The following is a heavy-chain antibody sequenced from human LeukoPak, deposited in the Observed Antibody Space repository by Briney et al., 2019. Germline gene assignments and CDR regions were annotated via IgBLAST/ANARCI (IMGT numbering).Heavy chain of an antibody. Sequence: PSETLSLTCAVSGGSFSGYYCTWIRQPPGKGLEWIGEINHSGSANYNPSLKSRVTISLDTSKNQFSLKLSSVTAADTAVYYCARGQGTVTTHWGQGTLVTVSS. CDR1: GGSFSGYY. J-gene: IGHJ4*02. D-gene: IGHD4-17*01. CDR2: INHSGSA. V-gene: IGHV4-34*01. CDR3: ARGQGTVTTH.